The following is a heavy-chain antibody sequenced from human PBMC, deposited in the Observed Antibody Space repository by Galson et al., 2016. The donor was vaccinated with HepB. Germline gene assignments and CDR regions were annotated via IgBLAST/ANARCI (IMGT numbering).Heavy chain of an antibody. J-gene: IGHJ3*02. Sequence: SLRLSCAASGFSFSDYYFSWLRQAPGKGLEWVSYISITANTIYYADSVTGRFTIFRDNAKNSLFLQMNSLRAEDTAVYYCARDSHAFDIWGQGTTVTVSS. CDR2: ISITANTI. CDR3: ARDSHAFDI. CDR1: GFSFSDYY. V-gene: IGHV3-11*01.